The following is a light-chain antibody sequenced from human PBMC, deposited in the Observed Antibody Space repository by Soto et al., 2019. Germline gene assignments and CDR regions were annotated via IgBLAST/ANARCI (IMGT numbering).Light chain of an antibody. J-gene: IGLJ1*01. CDR1: SSDVGGYNY. V-gene: IGLV2-14*01. CDR2: DVT. Sequence: QSALTQPASVSGSPGQSITISCTGTSSDVGGYNYVSWYQQHPGKAPKLMIYDVTNRPSGVSNRFSGSKSGNTASLTISGLHAEDEAYYYCSSYTSSYTYVFGTGTKVTVL. CDR3: SSYTSSYTYV.